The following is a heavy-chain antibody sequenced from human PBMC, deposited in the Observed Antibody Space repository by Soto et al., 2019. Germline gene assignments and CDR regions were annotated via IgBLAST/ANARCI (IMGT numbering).Heavy chain of an antibody. CDR1: GYTFTSYD. J-gene: IGHJ6*02. Sequence: QVQLVQSGAEVKKPGASVKVSCKASGYTFTSYDINWVRQATGQGLEWMGWMNPTSGNRGYAQKFQGRFTMTGNTSISTADIGLSSLRSEDTAVYYCARGDGSSWDYGMDVWGHGTTVTVSS. V-gene: IGHV1-8*01. CDR2: MNPTSGNR. D-gene: IGHD6-13*01. CDR3: ARGDGSSWDYGMDV.